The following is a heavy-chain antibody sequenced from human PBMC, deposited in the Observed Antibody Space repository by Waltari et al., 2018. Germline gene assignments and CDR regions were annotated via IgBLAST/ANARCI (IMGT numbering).Heavy chain of an antibody. CDR2: VSSDGGTT. Sequence: QVRLVESGGGVVQPGRSLRLSCAASGFTFSSHGMHWVRQAPVKGLEGVTVVSSDGGTTYYANSVKGRFTISRDNSKNTLYLQMNSLILEDTAVYYCANEGAAAARYAFDIWGQGTTVIVSS. CDR3: ANEGAAAARYAFDI. V-gene: IGHV3-30*18. D-gene: IGHD6-13*01. J-gene: IGHJ3*02. CDR1: GFTFSSHG.